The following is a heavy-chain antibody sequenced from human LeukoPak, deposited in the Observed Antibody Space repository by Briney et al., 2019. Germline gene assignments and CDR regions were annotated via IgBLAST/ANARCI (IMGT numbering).Heavy chain of an antibody. CDR3: ARGGNYWPQWWFDP. CDR2: ISAYNGNT. V-gene: IGHV1-18*01. D-gene: IGHD1-26*01. J-gene: IGHJ5*02. Sequence: ASVKVSCKTSGYTFSNYNITWVRQAPGQGLEWLGWISAYNGNTNYAQKFQGRVTMTTEKSSTTAYMELTSLRFDDTAVYYCARGGNYWPQWWFDPWGRGTLVSVSS. CDR1: GYTFSNYN.